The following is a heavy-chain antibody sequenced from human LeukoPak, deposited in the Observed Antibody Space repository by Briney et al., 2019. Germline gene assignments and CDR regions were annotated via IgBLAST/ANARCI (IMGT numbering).Heavy chain of an antibody. CDR1: GFTFSSYA. Sequence: QPGGSLRLSCAASGFTFSSYAMSWVRQAPGKGLEWASAISGSGGSTYYADSVKGRFTISRDNSKNTLYLQMNSLRAEDTAVYYCAKNLGNIVGATTGDYWGQGTLVTVSS. CDR2: ISGSGGST. D-gene: IGHD1-26*01. J-gene: IGHJ4*02. CDR3: AKNLGNIVGATTGDY. V-gene: IGHV3-23*01.